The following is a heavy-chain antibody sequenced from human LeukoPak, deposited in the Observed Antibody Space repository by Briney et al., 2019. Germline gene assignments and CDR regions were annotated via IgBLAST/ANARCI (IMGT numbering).Heavy chain of an antibody. CDR3: ARGGGYDSLNFDY. CDR2: IYYSGST. D-gene: IGHD5-12*01. Sequence: SETLSLTCTVSGGSISGYYWSWIRQPPGKGLEWIGYIYYSGSTNYNPSLKSRVTISVDTSKNQFSLKLSSVTAADTAVYYCARGGGYDSLNFDYWGQGTLVTVSS. V-gene: IGHV4-59*01. J-gene: IGHJ4*02. CDR1: GGSISGYY.